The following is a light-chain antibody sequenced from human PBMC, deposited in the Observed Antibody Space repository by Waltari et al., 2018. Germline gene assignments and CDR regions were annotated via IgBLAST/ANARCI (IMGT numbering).Light chain of an antibody. Sequence: ELVMTQSPATPSLSPVERATLTSRASQSVSENVAWYPQKPGQAPRLLIYGASTRATGIPARFSGSASGTEFTLTISSLQSEDSAVYYCQQYYDWRRVTFGQGTRLEIK. CDR2: GAS. CDR3: QQYYDWRRVT. V-gene: IGKV3D-15*01. CDR1: QSVSEN. J-gene: IGKJ5*01.